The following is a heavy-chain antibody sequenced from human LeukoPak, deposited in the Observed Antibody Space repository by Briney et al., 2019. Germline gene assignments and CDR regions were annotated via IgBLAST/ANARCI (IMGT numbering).Heavy chain of an antibody. CDR2: ISGSVNSI. CDR3: AKEALRNWGSPGAFDI. Sequence: GGSLRLSCAASGFTFSSYAMSWVRQAPGKGLEWVSGISGSVNSIYYADSVKGRFTISRDNSKNRLYLQMNTLRAEDTAVYYCAKEALRNWGSPGAFDIWGQGTMVTVSS. D-gene: IGHD7-27*01. CDR1: GFTFSSYA. J-gene: IGHJ3*02. V-gene: IGHV3-23*01.